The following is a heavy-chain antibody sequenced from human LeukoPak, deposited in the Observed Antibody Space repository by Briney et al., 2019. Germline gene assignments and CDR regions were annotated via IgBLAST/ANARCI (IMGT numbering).Heavy chain of an antibody. V-gene: IGHV1-46*01. CDR2: INPSGGST. CDR1: GYTFTSYY. Sequence: ASVKVSCKASGYTFTSYYMHWVRQAPGQGLEWMGIINPSGGSTSYAQKFQGRVTMTRDMSTSTDYMELSSLRSDDTAVYYCARVRGEYYDSSGYRWFDPWGQGTLVTVSS. D-gene: IGHD3-22*01. CDR3: ARVRGEYYDSSGYRWFDP. J-gene: IGHJ5*02.